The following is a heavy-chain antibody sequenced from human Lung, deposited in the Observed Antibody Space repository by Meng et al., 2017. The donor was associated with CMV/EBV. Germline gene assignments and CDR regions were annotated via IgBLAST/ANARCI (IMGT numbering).Heavy chain of an antibody. CDR2: ISAYNGNT. V-gene: IGHV1-18*01. CDR3: ARGGGEGESDPGGDY. CDR1: GYTFTSYG. D-gene: IGHD3-10*01. J-gene: IGHJ4*02. Sequence: SVXVSXXASGYTFTSYGISWVRQAPGQGLEWMGWISAYNGNTNYAQKLQGRVTMTTDTSTSTAYMELRSLRSDDTAVYYCARGGGEGESDPGGDYWGQGXLVTVSS.